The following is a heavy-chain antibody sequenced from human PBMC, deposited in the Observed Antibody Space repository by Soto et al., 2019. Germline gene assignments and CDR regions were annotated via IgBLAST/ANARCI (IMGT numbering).Heavy chain of an antibody. V-gene: IGHV1-18*01. D-gene: IGHD6-19*01. J-gene: IGHJ4*02. Sequence: QVKLVQSGAEVKKPGASVKVSCKASGYTFTSYGISWVRQAPGQGLEWMGWISAYNGNTNYAQKLQGRVTMTTDTSTSTAYMELRSLRSDDTAVYYCAIPPDDIAVADYFDYWGQGTLVTVSS. CDR2: ISAYNGNT. CDR1: GYTFTSYG. CDR3: AIPPDDIAVADYFDY.